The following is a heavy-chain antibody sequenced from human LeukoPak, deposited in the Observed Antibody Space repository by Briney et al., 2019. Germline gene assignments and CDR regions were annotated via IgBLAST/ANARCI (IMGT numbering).Heavy chain of an antibody. Sequence: PSETLSLTCTVSGGSIIGYYWNWVRHRPGRGLELIGYVHYSGSTKYNSSLNNRVIISIDTSKNQFSLRLTSVTPADTAVSYCARDLAGEGGNYFDYCGQGIVVTVPS. D-gene: IGHD3-16*01. V-gene: IGHV4-59*12. J-gene: IGHJ4*02. CDR2: VHYSGST. CDR1: GGSIIGYY. CDR3: ARDLAGEGGNYFDY.